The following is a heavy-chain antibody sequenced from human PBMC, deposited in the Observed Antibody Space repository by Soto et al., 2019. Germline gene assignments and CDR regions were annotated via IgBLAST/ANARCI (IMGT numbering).Heavy chain of an antibody. Sequence: QVQLQESGPGLVKPSQTLSLTCSVSGGSISSGGYYWSWIRQHPGKGLDLIGYIYYSGSTYYNPSLQSRVSISLDTSKNQFFLKLNSVTAADTAVYYCARIWGYGGNSRFDYWGQGTLVIDSS. CDR3: ARIWGYGGNSRFDY. CDR2: IYYSGST. V-gene: IGHV4-31*03. D-gene: IGHD4-17*01. CDR1: GGSISSGGYY. J-gene: IGHJ4*02.